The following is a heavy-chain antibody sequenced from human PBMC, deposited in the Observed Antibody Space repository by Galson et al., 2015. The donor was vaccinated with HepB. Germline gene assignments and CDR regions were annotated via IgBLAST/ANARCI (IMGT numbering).Heavy chain of an antibody. Sequence: SVKVSCKASGYTFTGYYMHWVRQAPGQGLERMGWINPNSGGTNYAQKFQGWVTMTRDTSISTAYMELSRLRSDDTAVYYCARAIWFGKNWFDPWGQGTLVTVSS. J-gene: IGHJ5*02. CDR1: GYTFTGYY. V-gene: IGHV1-2*04. D-gene: IGHD3-10*01. CDR2: INPNSGGT. CDR3: ARAIWFGKNWFDP.